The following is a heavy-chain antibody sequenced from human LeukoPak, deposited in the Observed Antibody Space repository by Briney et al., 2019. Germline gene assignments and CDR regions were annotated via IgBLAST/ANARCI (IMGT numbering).Heavy chain of an antibody. D-gene: IGHD4/OR15-4a*01. CDR1: GYIFTSYY. Sequence: ASVKVSCKASGYIFTSYYIQWVRQAPGQGLEWMGLINPTGGSRTYAEKFRTRVTMTRDMSTSTVYMELSSLRSEDTAVYYCARRAGAYSHPYDYWGQGTLVTVSS. V-gene: IGHV1-46*01. CDR2: INPTGGSR. J-gene: IGHJ4*02. CDR3: ARRAGAYSHPYDY.